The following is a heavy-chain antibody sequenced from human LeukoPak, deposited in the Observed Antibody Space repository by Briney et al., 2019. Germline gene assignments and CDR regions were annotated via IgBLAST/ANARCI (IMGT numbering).Heavy chain of an antibody. CDR1: GFTFSDAW. CDR3: TTKDYDFWSGHAFDI. CDR2: IKSKTDGGTT. Sequence: GGSLRLSCAASGFTFSDAWMSWVRQAPGKGLEWVGRIKSKTDGGTTDYAAPVKGRFTISRDDSKNTLYLQMNSLKTEDTAVYYCTTKDYDFWSGHAFDIWGQGTMVTVSS. V-gene: IGHV3-15*01. D-gene: IGHD3-3*01. J-gene: IGHJ3*02.